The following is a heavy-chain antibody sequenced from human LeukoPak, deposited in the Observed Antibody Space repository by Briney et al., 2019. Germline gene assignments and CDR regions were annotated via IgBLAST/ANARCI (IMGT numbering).Heavy chain of an antibody. CDR3: ASSGNAAAAGTGWFDP. CDR1: GYTLTELS. Sequence: ASVKVSCKVSGYTLTELSMHWVRQAPGKGLEWMGGFDPEDGETIYAQKFQGRVTMTEDTSTDTAYMELSSLRSEDTAVYYCASSGNAAAAGTGWFDPWGQGTLVTVSS. CDR2: FDPEDGET. D-gene: IGHD6-13*01. J-gene: IGHJ5*02. V-gene: IGHV1-24*01.